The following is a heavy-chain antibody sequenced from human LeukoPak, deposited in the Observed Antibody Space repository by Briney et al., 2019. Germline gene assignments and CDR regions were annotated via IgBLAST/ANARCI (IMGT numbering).Heavy chain of an antibody. D-gene: IGHD3-10*01. Sequence: SETLSLTCTVSGDSISSYYWSWIRQPPGKGLEWIGYIYYSGSTNYNPSLKSRVTISVDTSKNQFSLKLSSVTAADTAVYYCARDLVVRGLDYWGQGTLVTVSS. CDR1: GDSISSYY. J-gene: IGHJ4*02. CDR3: ARDLVVRGLDY. CDR2: IYYSGST. V-gene: IGHV4-59*01.